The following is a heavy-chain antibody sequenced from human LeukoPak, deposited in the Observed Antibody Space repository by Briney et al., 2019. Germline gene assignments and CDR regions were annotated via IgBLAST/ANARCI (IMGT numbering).Heavy chain of an antibody. CDR3: ARHRGISTRDFEY. J-gene: IGHJ4*02. Sequence: ETLSLTCTVSGGSISTSSYYWSWIRQSPGKGLEWVSVIYSGGSTYYADSVKGRFTISRDNSKNTLYLQMNSLRAEDTAVYYCARHRGISTRDFEYWGQGTLVTVSS. CDR2: IYSGGST. D-gene: IGHD3-16*01. V-gene: IGHV3-53*01. CDR1: GGSISTSSYY.